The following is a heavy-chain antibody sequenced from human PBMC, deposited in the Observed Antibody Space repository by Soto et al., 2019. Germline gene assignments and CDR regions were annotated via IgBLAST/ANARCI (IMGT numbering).Heavy chain of an antibody. CDR2: ISSSSSYI. J-gene: IGHJ6*02. CDR1: GFTFSSYS. CDR3: ARTDKQQGLVRSYCMYV. D-gene: IGHD6-19*01. V-gene: IGHV3-21*01. Sequence: EVQLVESGGGLVKPGGSLRLSCAASGFTFSSYSMNWVRQAPGKGLEWVSSISSSSSYINYADSVKGRFTISRDIAKNSLYLQMNSLRAEDTAVYYCARTDKQQGLVRSYCMYVCGQGTTVTVSS.